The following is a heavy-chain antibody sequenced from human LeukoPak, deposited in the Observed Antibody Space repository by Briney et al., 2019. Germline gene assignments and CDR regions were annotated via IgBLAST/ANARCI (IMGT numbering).Heavy chain of an antibody. J-gene: IGHJ4*02. CDR3: ARDLGSSWYGRAY. CDR2: ISSSSSYI. D-gene: IGHD6-13*01. V-gene: IGHV3-21*01. Sequence: GGSLRLSCAASGFTFSSYSMNWVRQAPGKGLEWVSSISSSSSYIYYADSVKGRFTISRDNAKNSLYLQMNSLRAEDTAVYYCARDLGSSWYGRAYWGQGTLVTVSS. CDR1: GFTFSSYS.